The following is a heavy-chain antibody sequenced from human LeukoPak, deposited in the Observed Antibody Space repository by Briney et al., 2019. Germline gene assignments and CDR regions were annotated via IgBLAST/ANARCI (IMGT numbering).Heavy chain of an antibody. CDR2: IYYSGST. Sequence: PETLSLTCTVSGGSISSYYWSWIRQPPGKGLERIGYIYYSGSTNYNPSLKSRVTIPVDTSKNQFSLKLSSVTAAGTAVYYCARLGIAAAANWLDPWGQGTLVTVSS. J-gene: IGHJ5*02. V-gene: IGHV4-59*08. D-gene: IGHD6-13*01. CDR1: GGSISSYY. CDR3: ARLGIAAAANWLDP.